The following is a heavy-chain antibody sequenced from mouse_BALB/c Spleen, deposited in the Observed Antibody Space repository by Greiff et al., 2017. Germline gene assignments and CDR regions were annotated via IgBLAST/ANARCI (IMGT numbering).Heavy chain of an antibody. CDR2: IDPANGNT. Sequence: EVQLQQSGAELVKPGASVKLSCTASGFNIKDTYMHWVKQRPEQGLEWIGRIDPANGNTKYDPKFQGKATITADTSSNTAYLQLSSLTSEDTAVYYCAEFSDYDGAMDYWGQGTSVTVSS. CDR3: AEFSDYDGAMDY. D-gene: IGHD2-4*01. V-gene: IGHV14-3*02. CDR1: GFNIKDTY. J-gene: IGHJ4*01.